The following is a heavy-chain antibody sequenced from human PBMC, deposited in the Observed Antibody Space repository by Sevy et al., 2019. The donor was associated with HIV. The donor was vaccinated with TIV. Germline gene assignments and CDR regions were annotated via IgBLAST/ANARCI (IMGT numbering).Heavy chain of an antibody. D-gene: IGHD3-3*01. CDR2: ISGSGGST. V-gene: IGHV3-23*01. J-gene: IGHJ4*02. Sequence: EGSLRLSCAASGFTFSSYAMSWVRQAPGKGLEWVSDISGSGGSTYYANSVKGRFTISRDNSKNTLYLQMNSLRAEDTAVYYCAGIFGDLFDYWGQGTLVTVSS. CDR1: GFTFSSYA. CDR3: AGIFGDLFDY.